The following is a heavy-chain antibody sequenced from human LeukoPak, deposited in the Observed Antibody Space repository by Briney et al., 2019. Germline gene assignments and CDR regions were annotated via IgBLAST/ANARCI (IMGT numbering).Heavy chain of an antibody. J-gene: IGHJ4*02. D-gene: IGHD3-3*01. Sequence: ASVKVSCKASGYTFTGYYMHWVRQAPGQGLEWMGWINPNSGGTNYAQKFQGRVTMTRDTSISTAYMELSRLRSDDTAVYYCASSDDFWSGYYGYWGQGTLVTVSS. CDR3: ASSDDFWSGYYGY. V-gene: IGHV1-2*02. CDR2: INPNSGGT. CDR1: GYTFTGYY.